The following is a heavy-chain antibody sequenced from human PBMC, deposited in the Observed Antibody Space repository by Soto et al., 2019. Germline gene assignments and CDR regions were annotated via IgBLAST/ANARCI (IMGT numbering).Heavy chain of an antibody. V-gene: IGHV4-59*06. CDR3: ARTYSGSLYYFDY. D-gene: IGHD1-26*01. CDR2: IYYSGST. CDR1: GAPITINY. Sequence: SETLSLTCTVSGAPITINYWSWIRQHPGKGLEWIGYIYYSGSTYYNPSLKSRVTISVDTSKNQFSLKLSSVTAADTAVYYCARTYSGSLYYFDYWGQGTLVTVSS. J-gene: IGHJ4*02.